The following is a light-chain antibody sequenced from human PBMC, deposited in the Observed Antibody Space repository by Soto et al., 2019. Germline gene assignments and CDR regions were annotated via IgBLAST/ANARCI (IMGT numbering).Light chain of an antibody. V-gene: IGKV3-15*01. Sequence: EIVMTQSPATLSVSPGERATLSCRASQSVSSNLAWYQQKPGQAPRLLIYGASTRATGIPARFSGSGSGTEFTLTISSPQSEDFAVYYCQQYNNCPLTFGQGTRLEIK. J-gene: IGKJ5*01. CDR3: QQYNNCPLT. CDR2: GAS. CDR1: QSVSSN.